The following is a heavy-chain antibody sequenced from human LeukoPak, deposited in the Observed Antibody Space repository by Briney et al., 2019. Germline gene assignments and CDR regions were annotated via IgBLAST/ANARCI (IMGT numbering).Heavy chain of an antibody. V-gene: IGHV1-69*06. CDR3: ARHNDVPAAIFGAFDI. J-gene: IGHJ3*02. Sequence: SSVQVSCKASGGSFSSYAISWVRQAPGQGLEWMGGVIPIFGTANYAQKLQGRVTITADKSTSPAYMELSSLRSEDTAVYYCARHNDVPAAIFGAFDIWGQGTMVTVSS. CDR1: GGSFSSYA. CDR2: VIPIFGTA. D-gene: IGHD2-2*02.